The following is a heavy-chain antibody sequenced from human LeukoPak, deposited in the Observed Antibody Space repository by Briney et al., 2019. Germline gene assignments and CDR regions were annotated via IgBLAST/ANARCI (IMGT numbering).Heavy chain of an antibody. V-gene: IGHV3-23*01. Sequence: PGGSLRLSCAASGFTFSNYVMTWVRQAPGKGLEWVSGISGSGVSTYYADSVKGRFTISRDNSQNTLYLQMNSLRAEDTAVYYCAKDYSGSYYSDYWGQGTLATVSS. J-gene: IGHJ4*02. CDR2: ISGSGVST. CDR3: AKDYSGSYYSDY. CDR1: GFTFSNYV. D-gene: IGHD1-26*01.